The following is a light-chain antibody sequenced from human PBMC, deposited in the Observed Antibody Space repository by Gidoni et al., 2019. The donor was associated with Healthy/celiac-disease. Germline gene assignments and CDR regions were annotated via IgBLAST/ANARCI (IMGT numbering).Light chain of an antibody. CDR2: DAS. Sequence: EIVLTQSPATLSLSPGERATLSCRASQSVSSYLAWYQQKPGQAPRLLIYDASNRATGIPARFSGSGSGTDFPLTLSSLEPEYFAVYYCQQRSNWPPGYTFGQGTKLEIK. CDR1: QSVSSY. CDR3: QQRSNWPPGYT. J-gene: IGKJ2*01. V-gene: IGKV3-11*01.